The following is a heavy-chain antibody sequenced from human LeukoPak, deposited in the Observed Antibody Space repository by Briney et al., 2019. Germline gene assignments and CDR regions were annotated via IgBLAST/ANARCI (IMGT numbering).Heavy chain of an antibody. V-gene: IGHV4-61*02. CDR2: VYTSGTT. Sequence: SQTLSLTCTVSGGSITIGSYYWSWIRQPAGKGLEWIGRVYTSGTTNYNPSLESRVTISVDTSKNQFSLRLSSVTAADTAVYYCARDNLLGIDPWGQGTLVTVSS. J-gene: IGHJ5*02. CDR1: GGSITIGSYY. D-gene: IGHD1-26*01. CDR3: ARDNLLGIDP.